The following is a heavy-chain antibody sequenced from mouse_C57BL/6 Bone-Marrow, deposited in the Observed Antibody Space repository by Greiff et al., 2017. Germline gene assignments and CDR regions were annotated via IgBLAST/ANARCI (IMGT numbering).Heavy chain of an antibody. Sequence: QVQLQQPGAELVMPGASVKLSCKASGYTFTSYWMHWVRQRPGQGLEWIGEIGPSDSYTNYNQKFKGKSTLTVDKSSSTAYMQLSSLTSEDSAVYYCAREDSSGYYFDYWGQGTTLTVSS. CDR1: GYTFTSYW. D-gene: IGHD3-2*02. V-gene: IGHV1-69*01. CDR3: AREDSSGYYFDY. J-gene: IGHJ2*01. CDR2: IGPSDSYT.